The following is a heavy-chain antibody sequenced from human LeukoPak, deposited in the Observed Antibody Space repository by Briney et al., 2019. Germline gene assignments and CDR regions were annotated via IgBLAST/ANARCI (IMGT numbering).Heavy chain of an antibody. D-gene: IGHD6-13*01. J-gene: IGHJ4*02. CDR3: ARDASIAAAGTVY. CDR2: ISSSSSYI. Sequence: GGSLRLSCAASGFTFSSYSMNWVRQAPGKGLEWVSSISSSSSYIYYADSVKGRFTTSRDNAKNSLYLQMNSLRAEDTAVYYCARDASIAAAGTVYWGQGTLVTVSS. CDR1: GFTFSSYS. V-gene: IGHV3-21*01.